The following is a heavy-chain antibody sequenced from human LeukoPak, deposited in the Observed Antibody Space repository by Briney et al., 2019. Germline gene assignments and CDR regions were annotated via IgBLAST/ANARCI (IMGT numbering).Heavy chain of an antibody. CDR3: AKDRVAARPRLYVDY. CDR1: GFTFSSYA. CDR2: ISGSGGST. J-gene: IGHJ4*02. D-gene: IGHD6-6*01. Sequence: GGSLRLSCAASGFTFSSYAMSWVRQAPGKGLEWVSAISGSGGSTYYADSVKGRFTISRDNSKNALYLQMNSLRAEDTAVYYCAKDRVAARPRLYVDYWGQGTLVTVSS. V-gene: IGHV3-23*01.